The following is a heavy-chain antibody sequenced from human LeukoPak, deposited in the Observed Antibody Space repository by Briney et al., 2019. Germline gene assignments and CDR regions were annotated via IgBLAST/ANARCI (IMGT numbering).Heavy chain of an antibody. CDR3: ARRKYSDTWFDP. V-gene: IGHV5-51*01. CDR2: VYPAGSII. J-gene: IGHJ5*02. CDR1: EYDFANYW. Sequence: GESLRISYKASEYDFANYWIGWVRQMPGKGLEWMGIVYPAGSIIHYSPSFQGQVTISVDRSISTAYLQWTSLRASDSAMYFCARRKYSDTWFDPWGQGTLVTVSS. D-gene: IGHD1-14*01.